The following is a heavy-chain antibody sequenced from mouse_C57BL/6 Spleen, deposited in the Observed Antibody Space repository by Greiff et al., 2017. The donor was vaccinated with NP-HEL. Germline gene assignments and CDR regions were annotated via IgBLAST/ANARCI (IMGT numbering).Heavy chain of an antibody. CDR2: IDPETGGT. D-gene: IGHD2-2*01. CDR1: GYTFTDYE. J-gene: IGHJ2*01. Sequence: QVQLQQSGAELVRPGASVTLSCKASGYTFTDYEMHWVKQTPVHGLEWIGAIDPETGGTAYNQKFKGKAILTADKSSSTAYMELRSLTSEDSAVYYCTRTMVTTFFDYWGQGTTLTVSS. V-gene: IGHV1-15*01. CDR3: TRTMVTTFFDY.